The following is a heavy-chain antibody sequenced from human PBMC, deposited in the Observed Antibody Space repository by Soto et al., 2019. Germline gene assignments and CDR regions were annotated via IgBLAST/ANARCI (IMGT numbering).Heavy chain of an antibody. CDR3: AGEPWVSNGNYFDY. V-gene: IGHV4-59*01. Sequence: PSETLSLTCTVSGGSISSYYWSWIRQPPGKGLEWIGYIYYSGSTNYNPSLKSRVTISVDTSKNQFSLKLSSVTAADTAVYYCAGEPWVSNGNYFDYWGQGTLVTVSS. CDR1: GGSISSYY. J-gene: IGHJ4*02. D-gene: IGHD2-8*01. CDR2: IYYSGST.